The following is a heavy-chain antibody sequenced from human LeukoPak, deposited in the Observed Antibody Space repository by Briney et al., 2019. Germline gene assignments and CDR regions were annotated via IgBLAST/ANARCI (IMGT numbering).Heavy chain of an antibody. CDR3: ARGYYYDSSRAARNWFDP. CDR1: GGSISSGSSH. D-gene: IGHD3-22*01. J-gene: IGHJ5*02. CDR2: IYTSGST. Sequence: SETLSLTCTVSGGSISSGSSHWSSIRQPAGKGLEWIGHIYTSGSTNYNPSLKSRVTISLDTSKNQFSLKLSSVTAADTAVYYCARGYYYDSSRAARNWFDPWGQGTLVTVSS. V-gene: IGHV4-61*09.